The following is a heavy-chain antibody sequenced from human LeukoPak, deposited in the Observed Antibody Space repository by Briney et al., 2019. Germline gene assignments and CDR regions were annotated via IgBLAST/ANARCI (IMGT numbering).Heavy chain of an antibody. J-gene: IGHJ4*02. CDR1: GFTFSSYE. CDR2: ISSSGSTI. CDR3: AKGHLGHDY. Sequence: GGSLRLSCAASGFTFSSYEMNWVRQAPGKGLEWVSYISSSGSTIYYADSVKGRFTISRDNSMNTLYLHMNSLRAGDTAVYFCAKGHLGHDYWGQGTLVTVSS. V-gene: IGHV3-48*03.